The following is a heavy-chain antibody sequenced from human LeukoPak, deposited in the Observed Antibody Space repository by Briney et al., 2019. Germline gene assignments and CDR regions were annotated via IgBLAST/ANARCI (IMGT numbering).Heavy chain of an antibody. CDR2: INQSGRT. J-gene: IGHJ4*02. D-gene: IGHD3-10*01. CDR1: GGSFSNYY. CDR3: ARQGSFGALFDY. Sequence: PSETLSLTCAVYGGSFSNYYWSWIRQSPGKGLEWIGEINQSGRTNFNPSLKSRVTMSVDTSKNEFSLKLRSVTAADTAVYYCARQGSFGALFDYWGQGTLVTVSS. V-gene: IGHV4-34*01.